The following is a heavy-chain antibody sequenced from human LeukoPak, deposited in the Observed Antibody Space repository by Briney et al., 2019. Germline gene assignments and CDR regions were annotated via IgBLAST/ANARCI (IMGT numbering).Heavy chain of an antibody. CDR3: ARVDCSGGSCYFDY. CDR1: EFTFSSFW. J-gene: IGHJ4*02. D-gene: IGHD2-15*01. Sequence: PGESLRLSCAASEFTFSSFWMHWVRQAPGKGLVWVSRINSDGSGIRYADSVKGRFTISRDNAKNTLDLQMSSLRAEDTAVYYCARVDCSGGSCYFDYWGQGTLVTVSS. V-gene: IGHV3-74*01. CDR2: INSDGSGI.